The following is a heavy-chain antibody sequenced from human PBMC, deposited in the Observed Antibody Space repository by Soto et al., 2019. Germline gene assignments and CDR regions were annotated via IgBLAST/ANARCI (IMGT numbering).Heavy chain of an antibody. V-gene: IGHV4-59*01. CDR2: IYYSEST. CDR3: ARKYGDDAFDI. Sequence: PSETLSLTCTVSGGSISSYNWSWIRQPPGPGLERIGYIYYSESTNYNPSRKSRVTIAVDTSKNQVALYLSSVTAADTAVYYCARKYGDDAFDILGQGTMVTVSS. D-gene: IGHD4-17*01. CDR1: GGSISSYN. J-gene: IGHJ3*02.